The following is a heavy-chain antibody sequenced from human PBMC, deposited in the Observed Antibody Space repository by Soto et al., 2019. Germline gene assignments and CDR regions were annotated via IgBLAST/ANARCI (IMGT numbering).Heavy chain of an antibody. CDR1: GGSISSHY. D-gene: IGHD2-2*01. CDR2: IYYNGST. V-gene: IGHV4-59*11. Sequence: SETLSLTCTVSGGSISSHYWSWIRQPPGKGLEWIGDIYYNGSTNYNPSLKSRVTISVDTSKNQFSLKLSSVTAADTAVYYCAREIEYDWFDPWGQGTLVTVSS. J-gene: IGHJ5*02. CDR3: AREIEYDWFDP.